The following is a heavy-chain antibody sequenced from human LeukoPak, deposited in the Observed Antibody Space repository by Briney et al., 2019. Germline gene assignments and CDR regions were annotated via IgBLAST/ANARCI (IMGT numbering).Heavy chain of an antibody. Sequence: PGGSLRLSCAASGFTFSSYFMNWVRQAPGKGLEWVSCISKSSSYIDYAGSVKGRFTISRDNAKNSLYLQMNSLRAEDTAVYYCASSYCSGGSCYAFDYWGQGTLVTVSS. CDR3: ASSYCSGGSCYAFDY. J-gene: IGHJ4*02. D-gene: IGHD2-15*01. CDR1: GFTFSSYF. V-gene: IGHV3-21*01. CDR2: ISKSSSYI.